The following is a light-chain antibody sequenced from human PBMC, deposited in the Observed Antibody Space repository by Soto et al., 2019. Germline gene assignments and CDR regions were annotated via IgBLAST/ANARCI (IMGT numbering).Light chain of an antibody. V-gene: IGKV3-11*01. CDR3: QQRSNWPRT. CDR2: DAS. CDR1: QSVSGN. Sequence: EIVLTQSPATLSLSPVERATLSCRASQSVSGNLAWYQHKPGQAPRLLIFDASNRATGIPARFSGSGSGTDFTLTISSLEPEDFALYYCQQRSNWPRTFGQGTKVDIK. J-gene: IGKJ1*01.